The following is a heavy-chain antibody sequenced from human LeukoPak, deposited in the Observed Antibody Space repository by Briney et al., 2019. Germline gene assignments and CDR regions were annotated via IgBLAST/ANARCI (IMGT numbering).Heavy chain of an antibody. CDR3: ASEATRLGMAFDI. V-gene: IGHV4-34*01. Sequence: QPGGSLSLTCAVYGEPFNGYYWNWIRQSPGKGLEWIGEINHSGSTNYNPSLKSRVTISVDTSKNQFSLKLNSVTAADTAVYYCASEATRLGMAFDIWGQGTMVTVSS. D-gene: IGHD5-12*01. CDR1: GEPFNGYY. CDR2: INHSGST. J-gene: IGHJ3*02.